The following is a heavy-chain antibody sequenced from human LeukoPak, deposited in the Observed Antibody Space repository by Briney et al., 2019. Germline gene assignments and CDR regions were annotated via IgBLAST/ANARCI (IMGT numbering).Heavy chain of an antibody. CDR2: ISSSSSYI. CDR3: AKALLWFGELTDHYYMDV. V-gene: IGHV3-21*01. D-gene: IGHD3-10*01. Sequence: GGSLRLSCAASGFTFSSYSMNWVRQAPGKGLEWVSSISSSSSYIYYADSVKGRFTISRDNAKNSLYLQMNSLRAEDTAVYYCAKALLWFGELTDHYYMDVWGKGTTVTISS. CDR1: GFTFSSYS. J-gene: IGHJ6*03.